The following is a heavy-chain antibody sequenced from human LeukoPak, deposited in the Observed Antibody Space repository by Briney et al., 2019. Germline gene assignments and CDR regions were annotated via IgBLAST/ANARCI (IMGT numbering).Heavy chain of an antibody. CDR1: GYTFTSYD. V-gene: IGHV1-8*03. CDR2: MNPNSGNT. CDR3: ARASYHDTNCYYYYYMDV. J-gene: IGHJ6*03. D-gene: IGHD3-16*02. Sequence: ASVKVSCKASGYTFTSYDINWVRQATGQGLEWMGWMNPNSGNTGYAQKFQGRVTITRNTSISTAYMELSSLRSDDTAVYYCARASYHDTNCYYYYYMDVWGKGTTVTVSS.